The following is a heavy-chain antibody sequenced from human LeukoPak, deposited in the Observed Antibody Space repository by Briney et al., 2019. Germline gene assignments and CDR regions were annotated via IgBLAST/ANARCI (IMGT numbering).Heavy chain of an antibody. CDR1: GGSFSGYY. D-gene: IGHD6-6*01. CDR3: ARAKYSSSGFDLDY. Sequence: SETLSLTCAVYGGSFSGYYWSWIRQPPGKGLEWIGEINHSGSTNYNPSLKSRVTISVDTSKNQFSLKLSSVTAADTAVHYCARAKYSSSGFDLDYWGQGTLVTVSS. J-gene: IGHJ4*02. V-gene: IGHV4-34*01. CDR2: INHSGST.